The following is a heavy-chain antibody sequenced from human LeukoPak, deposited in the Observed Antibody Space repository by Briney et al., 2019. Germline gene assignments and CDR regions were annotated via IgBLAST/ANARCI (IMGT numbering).Heavy chain of an antibody. V-gene: IGHV4-34*01. CDR3: ARFSGYSSGFWDY. CDR2: INHSGST. D-gene: IGHD6-19*01. J-gene: IGHJ4*02. Sequence: SETLSLTCAVYGGSFSGYYWSWIRQPPGKGLEWIGEINHSGSTNYNPSLKSRVTISVDTSKNQFSLKLSSVTAADTAVYYCARFSGYSSGFWDYWGQGTLVTVSS. CDR1: GGSFSGYY.